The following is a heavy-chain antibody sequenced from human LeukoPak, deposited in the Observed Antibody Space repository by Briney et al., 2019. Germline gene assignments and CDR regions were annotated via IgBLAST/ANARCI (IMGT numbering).Heavy chain of an antibody. D-gene: IGHD3-22*01. CDR3: AKRGVVIRVILVGFHKAAYYFDS. Sequence: GGSLRLSCAVSGITLSNYGMRWVRQAPGKGLEWVAGISDSAGGTDYADSVRGRFTISRDNPKNTLYLQMNSLRAEDTAVYFCAKRGVVIRVILVGFHKAAYYFDSWGQGALVTVSS. CDR2: ISDSAGGT. CDR1: GITLSNYG. J-gene: IGHJ4*02. V-gene: IGHV3-23*01.